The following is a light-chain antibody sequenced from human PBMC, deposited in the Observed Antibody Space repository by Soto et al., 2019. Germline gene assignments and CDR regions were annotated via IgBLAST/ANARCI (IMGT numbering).Light chain of an antibody. Sequence: DLQVTQSPSSLSASVGDRVTITCRASQSVTIYLNWYQQKPGKAPKLLIYAASSLQTGVPSRFSGSGSGTDFTLPISSLQPEDFATYCFQQSYSTPPTFGQGTRLEI. CDR3: QQSYSTPPT. CDR1: QSVTIY. V-gene: IGKV1-39*01. CDR2: AAS. J-gene: IGKJ2*01.